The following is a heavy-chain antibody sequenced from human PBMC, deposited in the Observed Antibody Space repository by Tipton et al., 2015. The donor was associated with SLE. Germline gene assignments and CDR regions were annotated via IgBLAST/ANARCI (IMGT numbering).Heavy chain of an antibody. Sequence: QLVQSGGGVVQPGGSLRLSCATNLGIHWVRQPPGKGLDWVAHIQHDGGNEWYADSVRGRFTVSRDSSKNTIYLQMNSLRADDTALYYCARDFYWSFDYWGQGTLVTVSS. CDR3: ARDFYWSFDY. CDR1: LG. V-gene: IGHV3-30*02. J-gene: IGHJ4*02. CDR2: IQHDGGNE. D-gene: IGHD2-8*02.